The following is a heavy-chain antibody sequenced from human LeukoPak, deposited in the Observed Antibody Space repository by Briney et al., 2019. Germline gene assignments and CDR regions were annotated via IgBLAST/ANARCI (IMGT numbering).Heavy chain of an antibody. CDR3: AKDSPPAFDDY. CDR1: GFTFSDYY. D-gene: IGHD3-16*01. Sequence: GGSLRLSCAASGFTFSDYYMSWIRQAPGKGLEWVSYISSSGSTIYYADSVKGRFTISRDNAKNSLYLQMNSLRAEDTAVYYCAKDSPPAFDDYWGQGTLVTVSS. J-gene: IGHJ4*02. V-gene: IGHV3-11*01. CDR2: ISSSGSTI.